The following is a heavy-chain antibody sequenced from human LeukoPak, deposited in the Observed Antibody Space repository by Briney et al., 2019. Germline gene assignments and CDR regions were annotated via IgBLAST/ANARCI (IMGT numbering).Heavy chain of an antibody. CDR2: ISISGTI. Sequence: PGESLRLSCAASGVTLSGYSMNWVRQAPGKGLEWVSHISISGTIYYADSAKGRFTISRDNAKKSLSLQMNSLRAEDTAVYYCSTAKFDYWGQGTLVTVSS. CDR3: STAKFDY. J-gene: IGHJ4*02. CDR1: GVTLSGYS. V-gene: IGHV3-48*01.